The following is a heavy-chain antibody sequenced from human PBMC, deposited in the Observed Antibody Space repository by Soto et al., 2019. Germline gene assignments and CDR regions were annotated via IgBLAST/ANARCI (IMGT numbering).Heavy chain of an antibody. Sequence: SQTLSLTCAISGDSVPSNSAAWNWIRQSPSRGLEWLGRTYYRSKWYNDYAVSVKSRITINPDTSKNQFSLQLNSVTPEDTAVYYCAREDRQWLVRGSGYYYGMDVWGQGTTVTVSS. J-gene: IGHJ6*02. CDR3: AREDRQWLVRGSGYYYGMDV. CDR2: TYYRSKWYN. CDR1: GDSVPSNSAA. V-gene: IGHV6-1*01. D-gene: IGHD6-19*01.